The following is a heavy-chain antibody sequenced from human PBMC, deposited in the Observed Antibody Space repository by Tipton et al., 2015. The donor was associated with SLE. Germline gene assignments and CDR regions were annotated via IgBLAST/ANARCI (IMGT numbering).Heavy chain of an antibody. CDR3: ARGDRTFYGSGDSRDAFDI. D-gene: IGHD3-10*01. V-gene: IGHV4-34*01. J-gene: IGHJ3*02. CDR2: INDRGNT. Sequence: GLVKPSETLSLTCGVSGGSLDDYYWSWIRQSPGQGLEWIGEINDRGNTNYNPSLKSRVFLSVDTSKNQFSLKLTSVTAADTAVYFCARGDRTFYGSGDSRDAFDIWGQGTMVTVS. CDR1: GGSLDDYY.